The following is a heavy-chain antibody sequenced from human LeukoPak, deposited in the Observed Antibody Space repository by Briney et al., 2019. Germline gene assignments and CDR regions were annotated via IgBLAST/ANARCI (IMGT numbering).Heavy chain of an antibody. D-gene: IGHD4-17*01. Sequence: SETLSLTCTVSGGSISNTIYYWGWIRQPPGKGLEWIGTAYYTGSTYYNPSLKSRVTISVGTSQNQFSLTLSSVTASDTAVYYCARHGYGDYVVAFDVWGQGTMVTVSS. CDR3: ARHGYGDYVVAFDV. V-gene: IGHV4-39*01. J-gene: IGHJ3*01. CDR1: GGSISNTIYY. CDR2: AYYTGST.